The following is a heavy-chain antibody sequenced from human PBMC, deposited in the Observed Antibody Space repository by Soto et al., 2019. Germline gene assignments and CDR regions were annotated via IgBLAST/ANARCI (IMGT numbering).Heavy chain of an antibody. CDR1: GYTFTKYG. CDR2: IGVYNGKT. CDR3: SRARYCASPSCYNHYYYGMDI. D-gene: IGHD2-2*02. Sequence: QEQLVQSGGEVKKPGASVRVSCKASGYTFTKYGITWVRQAPGQGLEWMGWIGVYNGKTNYARKLQGSVIMTADTPASIAYLKLRSVRSDDTAVYYFSRARYCASPSCYNHYYYGMDIWGQGTKVCVSS. V-gene: IGHV1-18*04. J-gene: IGHJ6*02.